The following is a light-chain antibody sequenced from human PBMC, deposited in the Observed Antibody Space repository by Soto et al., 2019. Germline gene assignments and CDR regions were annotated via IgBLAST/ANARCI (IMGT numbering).Light chain of an antibody. CDR2: GNS. CDR1: RSNIGAGYD. CDR3: QSYYSSLSYV. V-gene: IGLV1-40*01. Sequence: QSVLTQPPSVSGAPGQRVTISCTGSRSNIGAGYDVHWYQQLPGTAPKLLIYGNSNRPSGVPHRFSGSKSGTSASLAITGLQAEYEADYYCQSYYSSLSYVFGTGTKLTVL. J-gene: IGLJ1*01.